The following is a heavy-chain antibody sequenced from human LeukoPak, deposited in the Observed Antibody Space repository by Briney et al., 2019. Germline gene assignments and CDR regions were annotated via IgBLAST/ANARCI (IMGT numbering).Heavy chain of an antibody. Sequence: SETLSLTCAVYGGSFSGYYWSWIRQPPGKGLEWIGEINHSGSTNYNPSLKSRVTISVDTSKNQFSLKLSSVTAADTAAYYCARSGSGRIDAFDIWGQGTMVTVSS. J-gene: IGHJ3*02. CDR2: INHSGST. CDR3: ARSGSGRIDAFDI. V-gene: IGHV4-34*01. CDR1: GGSFSGYY. D-gene: IGHD3-10*01.